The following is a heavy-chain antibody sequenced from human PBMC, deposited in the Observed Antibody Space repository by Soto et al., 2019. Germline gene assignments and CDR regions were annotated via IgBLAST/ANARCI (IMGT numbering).Heavy chain of an antibody. CDR1: GGSISSSSYY. V-gene: IGHV4-39*01. Sequence: SETLSLTCTVSGGSISSSSYYWGWIRQPPGKGLEWVGSIYYSGSTYYNPSLKSRVTISVDTSKNQFSLKLSSVTAADTAVYYCARHCSSTSCSKYGMDVWGQGTTVTVSS. D-gene: IGHD2-2*01. CDR2: IYYSGST. CDR3: ARHCSSTSCSKYGMDV. J-gene: IGHJ6*02.